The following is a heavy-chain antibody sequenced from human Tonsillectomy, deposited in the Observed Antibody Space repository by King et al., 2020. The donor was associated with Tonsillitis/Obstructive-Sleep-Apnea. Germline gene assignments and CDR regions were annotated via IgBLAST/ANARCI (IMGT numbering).Heavy chain of an antibody. CDR2: IYWDDDK. Sequence: TLQESGPTLVKPTQTLTLTCTFSGFSLSTSGVHVGWIRQPPGKALEWLALIYWDDDKRYSPSLKSRLTITKDTSKNQVLLTMTNMDPVDTATYFCAHGYDFWSGYGYYFDYWGQGTLVTVSS. CDR1: GFSLSTSGVH. J-gene: IGHJ4*02. CDR3: AHGYDFWSGYGYYFDY. D-gene: IGHD3-3*01. V-gene: IGHV2-5*02.